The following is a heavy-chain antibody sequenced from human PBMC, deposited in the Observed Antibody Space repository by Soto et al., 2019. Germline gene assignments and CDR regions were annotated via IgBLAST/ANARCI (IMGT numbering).Heavy chain of an antibody. Sequence: QVQLVESGGGVVQPGRSLRLSCAASGFTFSSYGMHWVRQAPGKGLEWVAVISYDGSNKYYADSVKGRFTISRDNSKNTLYLQMNSLRAEDTAVYYCAKELVAVAVSLLYYGMDVWGQGPTVTVSS. J-gene: IGHJ6*02. D-gene: IGHD6-19*01. CDR1: GFTFSSYG. CDR3: AKELVAVAVSLLYYGMDV. CDR2: ISYDGSNK. V-gene: IGHV3-30*18.